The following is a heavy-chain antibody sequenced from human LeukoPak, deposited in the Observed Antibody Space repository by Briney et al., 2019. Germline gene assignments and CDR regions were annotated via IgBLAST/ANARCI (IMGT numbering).Heavy chain of an antibody. D-gene: IGHD2-2*01. CDR2: IIPIFGTA. CDR1: GGTFSSYA. J-gene: IGHJ6*02. Sequence: GASVKVSCKASGGTFSSYAISWVRQAPGQGLEWMGGIIPIFGTANHAQKFQGRVTITADESTCTAYMELSSLRSEDTAVYYCARGHVDRSSTSCSTYYYYYGMDVWGQGTTVTVSS. V-gene: IGHV1-69*13. CDR3: ARGHVDRSSTSCSTYYYYYGMDV.